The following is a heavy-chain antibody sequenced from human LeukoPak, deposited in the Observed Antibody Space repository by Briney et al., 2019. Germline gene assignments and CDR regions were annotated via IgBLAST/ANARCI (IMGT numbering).Heavy chain of an antibody. V-gene: IGHV3-74*01. CDR1: GSTYRSYW. CDR3: ATGRQLHLFDWFDP. J-gene: IGHJ5*02. D-gene: IGHD2-2*01. Sequence: GWSLRLSILASGSTYRSYWMHWVRQAPGKGLVWVSRIKSYVTSTTYADSVNDRFTMSSHNAKNTRCVQMNCLRAEDTAVYCCATGRQLHLFDWFDPWGQGTLVTVSS. CDR2: IKSYVTST.